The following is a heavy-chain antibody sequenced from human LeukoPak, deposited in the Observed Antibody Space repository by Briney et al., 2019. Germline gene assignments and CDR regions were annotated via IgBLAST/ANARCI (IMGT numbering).Heavy chain of an antibody. D-gene: IGHD2/OR15-2a*01. CDR3: AREWGPSGTTFDY. CDR2: IIPIFGTA. J-gene: IGHJ4*02. Sequence: SVKVSCKASGGTFSSYAISRVRQAPGQGLEWMGGIIPIFGTANYAQKFQGRVTITTDESTSTAYMELSSLRSEDTAVYYCAREWGPSGTTFDYWGQGTLVTVSS. V-gene: IGHV1-69*05. CDR1: GGTFSSYA.